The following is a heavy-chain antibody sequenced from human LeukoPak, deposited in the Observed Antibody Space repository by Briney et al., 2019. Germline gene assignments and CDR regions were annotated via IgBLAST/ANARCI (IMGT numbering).Heavy chain of an antibody. CDR1: GYTFTGYY. CDR2: INPNSGGT. CDR3: ARGWSLYSSSWYVDY. J-gene: IGHJ4*02. D-gene: IGHD6-13*01. Sequence: ASVKVSCKAPGYTFTGYYMHWVRQAPGQGLEWMGWINPNSGGTNYAQKFQGRVTMTRDTSISTAYMELSRLRSDDTAVYYCARGWSLYSSSWYVDYWGQGTLVTVSS. V-gene: IGHV1-2*02.